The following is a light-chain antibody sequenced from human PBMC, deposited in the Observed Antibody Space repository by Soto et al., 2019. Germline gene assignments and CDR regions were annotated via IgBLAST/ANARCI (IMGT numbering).Light chain of an antibody. CDR3: QQYGSSPMVT. J-gene: IGKJ3*01. V-gene: IGKV3-20*01. Sequence: EIVLTQSPGTLSLSPGERATLSCRASQSVSSSYLAWYQQKPGQAPRLLIYGASSRATGIPDRFSGSGSGTDFTVTISILEPEDFAVYYCQQYGSSPMVTFGPGTKVDIK. CDR1: QSVSSSY. CDR2: GAS.